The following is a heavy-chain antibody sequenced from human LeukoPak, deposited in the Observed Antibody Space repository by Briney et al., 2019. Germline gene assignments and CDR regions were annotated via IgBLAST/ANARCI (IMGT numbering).Heavy chain of an antibody. CDR2: IIPILGIA. D-gene: IGHD4-23*01. CDR1: GGTFSSYA. V-gene: IGHV1-69*04. J-gene: IGHJ3*02. CDR3: ARGGLGGMTTVVLDAFDI. Sequence: ASVKVSCKASGGTFSSYAISWVRQAPGQGLEWMGRIIPILGIANYAQKFQGRVTITADKSTNTAYMDLRSLRSDDTAVYYCARGGLGGMTTVVLDAFDIWGQGTMVTVSS.